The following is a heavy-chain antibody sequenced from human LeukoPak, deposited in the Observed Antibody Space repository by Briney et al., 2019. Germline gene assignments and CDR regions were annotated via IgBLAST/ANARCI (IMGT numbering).Heavy chain of an antibody. CDR2: LHYSGST. D-gene: IGHD3-10*01. Sequence: PSETLSLTCTVSGGSVTITTYYWGWIRQSPGKGLEWIGSLHYSGSTYYNASLKSRVTISVDTSKNQFSLRLSSVTAADTAVYYCARHVRAGASGLEYWGQGALVTVSS. V-gene: IGHV4-39*01. J-gene: IGHJ4*02. CDR3: ARHVRAGASGLEY. CDR1: GGSVTITTYY.